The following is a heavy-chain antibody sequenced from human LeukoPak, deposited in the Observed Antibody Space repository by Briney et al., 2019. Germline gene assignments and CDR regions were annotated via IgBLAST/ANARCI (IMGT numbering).Heavy chain of an antibody. Sequence: PSETLSLTCTVSGGSISSYYWSWIRQPPGKGLEWIGYIYYSGITNYNPSLKSRVTISVDTSKNQFSLKLSSVTAADTAVYYCARGVGGSSWYGSVTFDIWGQGTMVTVSS. J-gene: IGHJ3*02. D-gene: IGHD6-13*01. CDR2: IYYSGIT. V-gene: IGHV4-59*01. CDR1: GGSISSYY. CDR3: ARGVGGSSWYGSVTFDI.